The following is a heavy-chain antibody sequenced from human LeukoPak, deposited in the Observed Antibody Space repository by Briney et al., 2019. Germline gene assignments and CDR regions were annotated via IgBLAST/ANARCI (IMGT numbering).Heavy chain of an antibody. V-gene: IGHV3-7*01. Sequence: GGSLRLSCAVSGFSVSGYWMTWVRQAPGKGLEWVANIKQDGSEKNYVDSVKGRFTISRDSAENSLFLQMNSLRVEDTAVYYCAREWQGGIAAAGTRIEGDYWGQGTLVAVSS. CDR2: IKQDGSEK. J-gene: IGHJ4*02. D-gene: IGHD6-13*01. CDR1: GFSVSGYW. CDR3: AREWQGGIAAAGTRIEGDY.